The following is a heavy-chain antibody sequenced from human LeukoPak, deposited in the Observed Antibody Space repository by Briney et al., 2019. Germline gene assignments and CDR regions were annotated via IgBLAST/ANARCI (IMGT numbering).Heavy chain of an antibody. CDR1: GGSISSGSYY. Sequence: SETLSLTCTVSGGSISSGSYYWRWIRQPAGKGLEWVERIHTSGSTNYNPSLKSRVTISVDTSKNQFSLKLSSVTAADTAVYYCARETIVVVVAATLNWFDPWGQGTLVTVSS. J-gene: IGHJ5*02. CDR3: ARETIVVVVAATLNWFDP. V-gene: IGHV4-61*02. D-gene: IGHD2-15*01. CDR2: IHTSGST.